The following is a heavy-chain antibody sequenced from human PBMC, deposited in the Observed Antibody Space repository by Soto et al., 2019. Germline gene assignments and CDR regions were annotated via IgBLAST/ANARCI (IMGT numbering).Heavy chain of an antibody. Sequence: EVQLVESGGGLVQPGGSLRLSCVGSGFTFSSYWMHWVRQVPGKGPVWVSRINSAGSASSYVDFVKSRFTVSRDNGKNTLYLEMNSLSAEDTAVYYCATGGYSYGWGYWAQGTLVTVSS. D-gene: IGHD5-18*01. V-gene: IGHV3-74*01. CDR1: GFTFSSYW. CDR2: INSAGSAS. J-gene: IGHJ4*02. CDR3: ATGGYSYGWGY.